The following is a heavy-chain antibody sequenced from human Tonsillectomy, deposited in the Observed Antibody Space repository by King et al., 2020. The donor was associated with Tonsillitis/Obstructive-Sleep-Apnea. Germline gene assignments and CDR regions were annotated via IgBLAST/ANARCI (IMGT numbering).Heavy chain of an antibody. CDR1: GFTFSSYG. V-gene: IGHV3-33*01. CDR3: ARAGGYCSSTSCFIFDY. D-gene: IGHD2-2*01. CDR2: IWYDGSNK. Sequence: VQLVESGGGVVQPGRSLRLSCAASGFTFSSYGMHWVRQAPGKGLEWVAVIWYDGSNKYYADSVKGRFTISRDNSKNTLYLQMNSLRAEDTAVYYCARAGGYCSSTSCFIFDYWGQGTLVTVSS. J-gene: IGHJ4*02.